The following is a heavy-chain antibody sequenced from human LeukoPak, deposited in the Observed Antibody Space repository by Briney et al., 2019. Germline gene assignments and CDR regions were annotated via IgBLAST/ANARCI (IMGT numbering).Heavy chain of an antibody. V-gene: IGHV1-69*04. CDR3: AAIAGATNDAFDI. CDR2: IIPILGIA. J-gene: IGHJ3*02. CDR1: GGTFSSYA. D-gene: IGHD1-26*01. Sequence: SVKVSCKASGGTFSSYAISWVRQAPGQGLEWMGRIIPILGIANYAQKFQGRVTITADKSTSTAYMELSSLRSEDTAVYYCAAIAGATNDAFDIWGQGTMVTVSS.